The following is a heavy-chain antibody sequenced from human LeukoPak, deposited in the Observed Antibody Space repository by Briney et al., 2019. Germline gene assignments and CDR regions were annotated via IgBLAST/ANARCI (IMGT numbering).Heavy chain of an antibody. CDR3: ARIEDYGGNSVNY. V-gene: IGHV4-59*01. CDR2: IYYSGST. CDR1: GGSISSCY. J-gene: IGHJ4*02. D-gene: IGHD4-23*01. Sequence: SETLSLTCTVSGGSISSCYWSWIRQPPGKGLEWIGYIYYSGSTNYNPSLKSRVTISVDTSKNQFFLKLSSVTAADTAVYYCARIEDYGGNSVNYWGQGTLVTVSS.